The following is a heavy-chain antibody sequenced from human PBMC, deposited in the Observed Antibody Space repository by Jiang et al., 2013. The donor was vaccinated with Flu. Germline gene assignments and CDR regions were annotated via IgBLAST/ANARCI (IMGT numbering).Heavy chain of an antibody. CDR2: IWYDGSNK. J-gene: IGHJ6*02. D-gene: IGHD6-6*01. V-gene: IGHV3-33*01. CDR3: ARDGGRAARLGYYYYYGMDV. Sequence: VQLLESGGGVVQPGRSLRLSCAASGFTFSSYGMHWVRQAPGKGLEWVAVIWYDGSNKYYADSVKGRFTISRDNSKNTLYLQMNSLRAEDTAVYYCARDGGRAARLGYYYYYGMDVWGQGTTVTVSS. CDR1: GFTFSSYG.